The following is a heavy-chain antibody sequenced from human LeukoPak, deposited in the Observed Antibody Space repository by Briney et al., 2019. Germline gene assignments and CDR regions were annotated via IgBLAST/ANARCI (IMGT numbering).Heavy chain of an antibody. J-gene: IGHJ5*02. CDR3: ARAMRGYSYGYRSNWFDP. V-gene: IGHV4-59*01. Sequence: TSETLSLICTVSGGSISSYYWSWIRQPPGKGLEWIGYIYYSGSTNYNPSLKSRVTISVDTSKNQFSLKLSSVTAADTAVYYCARAMRGYSYGYRSNWFDPRGQGTLVTVSS. D-gene: IGHD5-18*01. CDR1: GGSISSYY. CDR2: IYYSGST.